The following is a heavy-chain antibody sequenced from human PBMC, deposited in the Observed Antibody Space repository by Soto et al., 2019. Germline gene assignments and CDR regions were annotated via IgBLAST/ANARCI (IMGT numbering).Heavy chain of an antibody. V-gene: IGHV4-59*01. J-gene: IGHJ6*02. CDR1: GGSISSYY. CDR2: IYYSGST. Sequence: SETLSLTCTVSGGSISSYYWSWIRQPPGKGLEWIGYIYYSGSTNYNPSLKSRVTISVDTSKNQFSLKLSSVTAADTAVYYCASIAVPGSADYYYYYGMDVWGQGTTVTVS. CDR3: ASIAVPGSADYYYYYGMDV. D-gene: IGHD2-2*01.